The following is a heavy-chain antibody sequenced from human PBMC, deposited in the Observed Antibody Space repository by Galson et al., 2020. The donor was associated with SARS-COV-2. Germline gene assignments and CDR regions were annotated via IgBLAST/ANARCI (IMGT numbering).Heavy chain of an antibody. D-gene: IGHD5-12*01. CDR1: GFTFSSYA. V-gene: IGHV3-23*01. CDR3: AKDGYNYDYIDY. J-gene: IGHJ4*02. CDR2: ISGSGGST. Sequence: SCAASGFTFSSYAMSWVRQAPGKGLEWVSAISGSGGSTYYADSVKGRFTISRDNSKNTLYLQMNSLRAEDTAVYYCAKDGYNYDYIDYWGQGTLVTVSS.